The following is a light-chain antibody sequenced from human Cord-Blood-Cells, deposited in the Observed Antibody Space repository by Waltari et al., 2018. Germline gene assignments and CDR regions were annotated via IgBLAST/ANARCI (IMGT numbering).Light chain of an antibody. CDR1: QGISNY. J-gene: IGKJ1*01. CDR3: QKYNSAPWT. V-gene: IGKV1-27*01. CDR2: AAS. Sequence: DIQMTQSPSSLSASVGDRVTITCRARQGISNYLAWYQQKPGKGPKLLIYAASTLQSGVPSRSSGSGSGTDFTLTISSRQPEDVATYYCQKYNSAPWTFGQGTKVEIK.